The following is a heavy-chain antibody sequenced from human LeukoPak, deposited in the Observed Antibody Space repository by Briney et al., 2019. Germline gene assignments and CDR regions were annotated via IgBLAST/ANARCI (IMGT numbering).Heavy chain of an antibody. Sequence: GGSLRLSCAASGFTFSSYAMHWVRQAPGKGLEWVAVISYDGSNKYYADSVKGRFTISRDNSKNTLHLQMNSLRAEDTAVYYCAGPSSSGVGYWGQGTLVTVSS. V-gene: IGHV3-30-3*01. CDR2: ISYDGSNK. CDR3: AGPSSSGVGY. D-gene: IGHD3-10*01. CDR1: GFTFSSYA. J-gene: IGHJ4*02.